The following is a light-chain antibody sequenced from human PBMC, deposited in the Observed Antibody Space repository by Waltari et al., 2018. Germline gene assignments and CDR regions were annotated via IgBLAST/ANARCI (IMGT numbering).Light chain of an antibody. CDR1: SRAVGGSNY. Sequence: QSALTQPRSVSGSPGQSVTISCTGTSRAVGGSNYVSWYQQHPGKAPKLMIYDVSKRPSGVPDRFSGSKSGNTASLTISGLQAEDEADYYCCSYAGSYTSLFGGGTKLTVL. J-gene: IGLJ2*01. CDR3: CSYAGSYTSL. CDR2: DVS. V-gene: IGLV2-11*01.